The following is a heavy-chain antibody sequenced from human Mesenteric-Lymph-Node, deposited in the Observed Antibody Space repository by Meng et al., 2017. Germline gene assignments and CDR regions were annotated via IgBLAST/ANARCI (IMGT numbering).Heavy chain of an antibody. CDR1: GAPISCGTYD. J-gene: IGHJ2*01. V-gene: IGHV4-39*07. CDR2: ISYSGST. Sequence: ELQGAGPGLGKPSETQPLSCTVVGAPISCGTYDWGWIRQPPGKGLEWVGSISYSGSTYYNPSLKSRITISVDTSKNQFSLKLSSVTAADTAVYYCARGQKGYFDLWGRGTLVTVSS. CDR3: ARGQKGYFDL.